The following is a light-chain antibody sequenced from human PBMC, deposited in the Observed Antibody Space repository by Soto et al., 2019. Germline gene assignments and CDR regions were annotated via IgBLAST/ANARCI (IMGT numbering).Light chain of an antibody. CDR2: GAS. Sequence: EIVMTQSPGTLSGSPGESATLSCRASQSVSSKLAWYQQKRGQAPRLLIYGASTRATGIPARFSGSGSGTEFTLAISSLQSEDFAVYYCLQYNNWPFSFGQGTKVEIK. J-gene: IGKJ2*03. V-gene: IGKV3-15*01. CDR1: QSVSSK. CDR3: LQYNNWPFS.